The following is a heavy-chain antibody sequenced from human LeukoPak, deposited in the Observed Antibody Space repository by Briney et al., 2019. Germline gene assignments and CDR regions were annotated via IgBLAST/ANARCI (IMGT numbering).Heavy chain of an antibody. CDR3: ARVRFGELTDD. CDR1: GYRFTSYW. Sequence: GKSLKISCKGSGYRFTSYWIGWVRQMPGKDLEWMGIIYPVDSDTRYSPSFQGQVTISADKSIGTAYLQWSSLKASDTAMYYCARVRFGELTDDWGQGTLVTVSS. V-gene: IGHV5-51*01. CDR2: IYPVDSDT. J-gene: IGHJ4*02. D-gene: IGHD3-10*01.